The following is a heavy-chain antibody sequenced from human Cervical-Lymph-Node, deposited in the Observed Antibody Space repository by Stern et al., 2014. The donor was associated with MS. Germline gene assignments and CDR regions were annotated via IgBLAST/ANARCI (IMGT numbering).Heavy chain of an antibody. Sequence: QLGESGGGFVQPGGSLRLSGAASGFTFSSDARSWVRQATGKGLEWVSAISGSGGSTYYADSVKGRFTISRDNSKNTLYLQMNSLRAEDTAVYYCAKGQEHYDFSSQPYWGQGTLVTVSS. CDR3: AKGQEHYDFSSQPY. V-gene: IGHV3-23*04. CDR1: GFTFSSDA. J-gene: IGHJ4*02. CDR2: ISGSGGST. D-gene: IGHD3-3*01.